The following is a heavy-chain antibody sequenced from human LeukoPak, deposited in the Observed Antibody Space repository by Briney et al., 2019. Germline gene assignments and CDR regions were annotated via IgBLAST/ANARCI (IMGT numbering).Heavy chain of an antibody. V-gene: IGHV4-31*03. CDR2: IYYSGST. D-gene: IGHD2-2*01. J-gene: IGHJ3*02. CDR1: GGSISSGGYY. CDR3: ARGGCSSTSCYRIDDAFDI. Sequence: PSETLSLTCTVSGGSISSGGYYWSWIRQHPGKGLEWIGYIYYSGSTCYNPSLKSRVTISVDTSKNQFSLKLSSVTAADTAVYYCARGGCSSTSCYRIDDAFDIWGQGTMVTVSS.